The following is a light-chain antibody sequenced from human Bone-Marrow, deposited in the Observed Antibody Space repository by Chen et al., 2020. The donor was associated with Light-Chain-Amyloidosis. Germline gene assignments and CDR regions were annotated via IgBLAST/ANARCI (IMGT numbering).Light chain of an antibody. CDR2: HAS. J-gene: IGKJ4*01. CDR3: QQYDYWSALT. V-gene: IGKV3-15*01. Sequence: ELVMTQSPATLSVSPGERATLSCRASQSVSSNLAWYQQKPGQAPRLLIYHASTRVTGVPARFSGSGSGTEFTLTINSLLSEDFAVYYCQQYDYWSALTFGGVTKVEIK. CDR1: QSVSSN.